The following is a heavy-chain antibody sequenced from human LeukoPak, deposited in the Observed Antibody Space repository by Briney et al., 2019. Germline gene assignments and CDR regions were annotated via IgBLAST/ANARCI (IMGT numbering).Heavy chain of an antibody. CDR3: ARDWVYKIDY. Sequence: GGSLRLSCETAGFTFSSYVMHWVRRTPGKGLVSVSRISHDGFISYADSVKGRFTISRDNAKNTLILQMNSLRAEDTAVYYCARDWVYKIDYWGRGTLVTVSS. J-gene: IGHJ4*02. CDR2: ISHDGFI. D-gene: IGHD5-24*01. CDR1: GFTFSSYV. V-gene: IGHV3-74*01.